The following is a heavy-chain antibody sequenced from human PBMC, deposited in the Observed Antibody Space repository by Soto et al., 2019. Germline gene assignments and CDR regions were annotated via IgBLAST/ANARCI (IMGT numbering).Heavy chain of an antibody. Sequence: QVQLVESGGGVVQPGRSLRLSCAASGFTFSSYAMHWVRQAPGKGLEWVAVISYDGSNKYYADSVKGRFTISRDNSKNTLYLQMNSLRAEDTAVYYCARWNSGTGGDYWGQGTLVTVSS. D-gene: IGHD6-19*01. V-gene: IGHV3-30-3*01. CDR1: GFTFSSYA. CDR3: ARWNSGTGGDY. CDR2: ISYDGSNK. J-gene: IGHJ4*02.